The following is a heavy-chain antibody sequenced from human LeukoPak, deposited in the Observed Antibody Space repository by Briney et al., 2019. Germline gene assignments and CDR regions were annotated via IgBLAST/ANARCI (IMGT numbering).Heavy chain of an antibody. J-gene: IGHJ3*02. CDR1: GGSISSYY. V-gene: IGHV4-34*01. CDR3: ARGPPRGYSDAFDI. Sequence: SETLSLTCTVSGGSISSYYWSWIRQPPGKGLEWIGEINHSGSTNYNPSLKSRVTISVDTSKNQFSLKLSSVTAADTAVYYCARGPPRGYSDAFDIWGQGTMVTVSS. D-gene: IGHD1-1*01. CDR2: INHSGST.